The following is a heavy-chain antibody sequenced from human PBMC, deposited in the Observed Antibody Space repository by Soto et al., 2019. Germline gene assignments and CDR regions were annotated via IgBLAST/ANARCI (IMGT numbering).Heavy chain of an antibody. CDR3: ATRYVGSGWKNIDY. V-gene: IGHV1-69*02. CDR2: IIPILGIA. Sequence: SVKVSCQASGGTFSSYTISWVRQASGQGLEWMGRIIPILGIANYAQKFQGRVTITADKSTSTAYMELSSLRSEDTAVYYCATRYVGSGWKNIDYWGQGTLVTVS. D-gene: IGHD6-19*01. J-gene: IGHJ4*02. CDR1: GGTFSSYT.